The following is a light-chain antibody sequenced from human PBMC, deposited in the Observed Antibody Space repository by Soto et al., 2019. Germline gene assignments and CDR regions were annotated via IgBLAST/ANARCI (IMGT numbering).Light chain of an antibody. Sequence: QSVLTQPPSASGTPGQRVTISCSGASSNIGSNAVNWYQQLPGTAPQLLIYTNNERPSGVPDRFSGSKSGTSASLAITGLQSEDEADYHCAACDDSVTALVFGGGTKLTVL. CDR2: TNN. CDR3: AACDDSVTALV. V-gene: IGLV1-44*01. J-gene: IGLJ3*02. CDR1: SSNIGSNA.